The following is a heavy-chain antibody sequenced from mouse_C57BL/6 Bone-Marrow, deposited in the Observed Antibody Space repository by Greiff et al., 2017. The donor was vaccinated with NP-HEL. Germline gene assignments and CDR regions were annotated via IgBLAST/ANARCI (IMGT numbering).Heavy chain of an antibody. CDR3: ARSRDYYGSSHVHWYFDV. CDR1: GYTFTNYW. D-gene: IGHD1-1*01. V-gene: IGHV1-63*01. CDR2: IYPGGGYT. Sequence: VQLKESGAELVRPGTSVKMSCKASGYTFTNYWIGWAKQRPGHGLEWIGDIYPGGGYTNYNEKFKGKATLTADKSSSTAYMQFSSLTSEDSAIYYCARSRDYYGSSHVHWYFDVWGTGTTVTVSS. J-gene: IGHJ1*03.